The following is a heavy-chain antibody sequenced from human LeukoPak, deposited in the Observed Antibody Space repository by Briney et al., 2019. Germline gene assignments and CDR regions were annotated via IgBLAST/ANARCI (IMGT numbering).Heavy chain of an antibody. D-gene: IGHD2-2*01. V-gene: IGHV1-18*01. Sequence: ASVKVSCKASGYTFTSYGISWVRQAPGQGLEWMGWISTYNGNTNYAQKLQGRVTMTTDTSTSTAYMELRSLRSDDTAVYYCARDSRYCSSTSCYGGVYYYHYYGMDLWGQGTTVTVSS. CDR3: ARDSRYCSSTSCYGGVYYYHYYGMDL. CDR2: ISTYNGNT. J-gene: IGHJ6*02. CDR1: GYTFTSYG.